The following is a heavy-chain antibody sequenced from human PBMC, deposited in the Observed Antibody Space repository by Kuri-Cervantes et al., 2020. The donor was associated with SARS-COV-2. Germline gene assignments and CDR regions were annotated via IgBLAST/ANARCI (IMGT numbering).Heavy chain of an antibody. Sequence: ASVKVSCKASGYTFTDYYIHWVRQAPGQGLEWMGWINPRSGGTAFVEKFQGRATMTRGTSVTTAYLEMSNLTSDDTAVYYCARAWGGSYLVGFDYWGQGTLVTVSS. CDR1: GYTFTDYY. CDR2: INPRSGGT. CDR3: ARAWGGSYLVGFDY. V-gene: IGHV1-2*02. D-gene: IGHD1-26*01. J-gene: IGHJ4*02.